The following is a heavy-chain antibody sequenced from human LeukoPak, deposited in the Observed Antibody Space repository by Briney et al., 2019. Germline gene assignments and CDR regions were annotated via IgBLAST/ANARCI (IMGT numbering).Heavy chain of an antibody. CDR1: GFTFSSYS. CDR2: ISSSSSYI. CDR3: ARDGLPNSSLEYFQH. V-gene: IGHV3-21*01. D-gene: IGHD6-13*01. J-gene: IGHJ1*01. Sequence: GGSLRLSCAASGFTFSSYSMNWVRQAPGKGLEWVSSISSSSSYIYYADSVKGRFTISRDNAKNSLYLQMNSLRAEDTAVYYCARDGLPNSSLEYFQHWGQGTLVTVSS.